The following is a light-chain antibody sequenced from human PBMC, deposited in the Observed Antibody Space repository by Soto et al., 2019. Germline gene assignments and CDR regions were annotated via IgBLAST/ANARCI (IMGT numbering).Light chain of an antibody. CDR2: GAS. V-gene: IGKV3-20*01. CDR3: QQYGSSPWT. CDR1: QSVSSN. J-gene: IGKJ1*01. Sequence: ASQSVSSNLAWYQQKPGQAPRLLIYGASSRATGIPDRFSGSGSGTDLTLTISRLEPEDFAVYYCQQYGSSPWTFGQGTKVDIK.